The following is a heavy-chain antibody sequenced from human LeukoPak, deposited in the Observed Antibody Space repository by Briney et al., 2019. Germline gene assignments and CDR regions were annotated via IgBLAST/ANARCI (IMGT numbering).Heavy chain of an antibody. CDR1: GGSISSSSYY. V-gene: IGHV4-39*07. D-gene: IGHD1-26*01. J-gene: IGHJ4*02. CDR3: ASVMSGSYLLDY. CDR2: IYYSGST. Sequence: KPSETLSLTCTVSGGSISSSSYYWGWIRQPPGKGLEWIGSIYYSGSTYYSPSLKSRVTISVDTSKNQFSLKLSSVTAADTAVYYCASVMSGSYLLDYWGQGTLVTVSS.